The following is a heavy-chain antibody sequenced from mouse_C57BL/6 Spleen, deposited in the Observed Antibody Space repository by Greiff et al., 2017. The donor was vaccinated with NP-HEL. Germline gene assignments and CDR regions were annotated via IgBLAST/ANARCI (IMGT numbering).Heavy chain of an antibody. CDR2: IYPGSGNT. D-gene: IGHD2-5*01. V-gene: IGHV1-66*01. J-gene: IGHJ2*01. CDR1: GYSFTSYY. Sequence: QVHVKQSGPELVKPGASVKISCKASGYSFTSYYIHWVKQRPGQGLEWIGWIYPGSGNTKYNEKFKGKATLTADTSSSTAYMQLSSLTSEDSAVYYCAREGYSNYLSNYFDYWGQGTTLTVSS. CDR3: AREGYSNYLSNYFDY.